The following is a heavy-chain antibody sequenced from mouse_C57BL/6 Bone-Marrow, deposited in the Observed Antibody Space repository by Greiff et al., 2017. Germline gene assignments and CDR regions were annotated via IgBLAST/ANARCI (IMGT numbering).Heavy chain of an antibody. Sequence: VQLQQSGAELVKPGASVKISCKASGYAFSSYWMNWVKQRPGKGLEWIGQLYPGDGDTNYNGKFKGKATLTADKSSSTAYMQLSSLTSEDSAVYFCARCNYYGSSYDWYFDVWGTGTTVTVSS. J-gene: IGHJ1*03. CDR3: ARCNYYGSSYDWYFDV. CDR1: GYAFSSYW. CDR2: LYPGDGDT. V-gene: IGHV1-80*01. D-gene: IGHD1-1*01.